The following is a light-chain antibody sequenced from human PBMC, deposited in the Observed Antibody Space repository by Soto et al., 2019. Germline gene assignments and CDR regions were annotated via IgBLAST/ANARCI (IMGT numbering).Light chain of an antibody. J-gene: IGKJ4*01. CDR1: QGISSY. Sequence: DIQMTQSPSSLSAFVGDRVTITCRASQGISSYLNWYQQKPGKAPKLLIYAASSLQSGVPSRFSGSGSGTDFTLTISSLQPEDVATYYCQKYNSAPLTFGGGTKVDIK. V-gene: IGKV1-39*01. CDR2: AAS. CDR3: QKYNSAPLT.